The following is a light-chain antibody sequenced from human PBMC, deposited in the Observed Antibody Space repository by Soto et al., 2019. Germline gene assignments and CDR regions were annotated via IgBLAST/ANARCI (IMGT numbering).Light chain of an antibody. Sequence: DIQMTQSPSSVSASVGDTVTITCRASQDILSWLAWYQQKPGEAPRLLIYASSNLQSGVPSRFSGSRSRTDFTLTISSLQPEDFATYYCQQANTFPITFGPGTRLDIK. CDR2: ASS. CDR3: QQANTFPIT. J-gene: IGKJ3*01. CDR1: QDILSW. V-gene: IGKV1-12*01.